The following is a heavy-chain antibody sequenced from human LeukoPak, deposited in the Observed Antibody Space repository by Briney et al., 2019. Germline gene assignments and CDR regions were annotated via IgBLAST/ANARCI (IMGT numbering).Heavy chain of an antibody. D-gene: IGHD6-19*01. CDR1: GGSISSYY. CDR2: IYYSGST. V-gene: IGHV4-59*01. Sequence: PSETPSLTCTVSGGSISSYYWSWIRQPPGKGLEWIGYIYYSGSTNYNPSLKSRVTISVDTSKNQFSLKLSSVTAADTAVYYCARLRPGIAVATFDYWGQGTLVTVSS. J-gene: IGHJ4*02. CDR3: ARLRPGIAVATFDY.